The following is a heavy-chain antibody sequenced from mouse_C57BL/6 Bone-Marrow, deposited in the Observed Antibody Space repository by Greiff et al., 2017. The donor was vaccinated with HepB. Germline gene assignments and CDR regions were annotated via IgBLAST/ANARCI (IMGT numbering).Heavy chain of an antibody. V-gene: IGHV1-81*01. J-gene: IGHJ1*03. CDR3: AREGYGSRPYWYFDV. D-gene: IGHD1-1*01. CDR2: IYPRSGNT. Sequence: QVQLQQSGAELARPGASVKLSCKASGYTFTSYGISWVKQRTGQGLEWIGEIYPRSGNTYYNEKFKGKATLTADKSSSTAYMELRSLTSEDSAVYFCAREGYGSRPYWYFDVWGTGTTVTVSS. CDR1: GYTFTSYG.